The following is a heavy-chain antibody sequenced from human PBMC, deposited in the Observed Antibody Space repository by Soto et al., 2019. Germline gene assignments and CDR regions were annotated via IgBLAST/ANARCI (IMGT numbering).Heavy chain of an antibody. CDR1: GFTFSSYG. D-gene: IGHD3-10*01. CDR2: IWYDGSNK. V-gene: IGHV3-33*01. J-gene: IGHJ4*02. CDR3: ARDSGFGELVPIFDY. Sequence: QVQLVESGGGVVQPGRSLRLSCAASGFTFSSYGMHWVRQAPGKGLEWVAVIWYDGSNKYYADSVKGRFTISRDNSKNTLYRQMNSLRAEDTAVYDCARDSGFGELVPIFDYWGQGTLVTVSS.